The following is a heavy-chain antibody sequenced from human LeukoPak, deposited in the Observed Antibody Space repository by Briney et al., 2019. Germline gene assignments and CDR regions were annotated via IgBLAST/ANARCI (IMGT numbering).Heavy chain of an antibody. J-gene: IGHJ4*02. Sequence: PGGSLRLSCAASGFTFSTYAMHWVRQAPGKGLEWVAVISYDGSNKYYADSVKGRFTISRDNSKKTLYLQMNSLRAEDTAVYHCARGLFTGGTNYGFWGQGTLVTVSS. V-gene: IGHV3-30-3*01. CDR3: ARGLFTGGTNYGF. CDR2: ISYDGSNK. CDR1: GFTFSTYA. D-gene: IGHD1-26*01.